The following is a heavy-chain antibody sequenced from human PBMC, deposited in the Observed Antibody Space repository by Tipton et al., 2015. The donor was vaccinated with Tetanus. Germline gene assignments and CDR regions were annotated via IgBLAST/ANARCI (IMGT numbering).Heavy chain of an antibody. CDR3: AKDPGSSSWDFYYYYYGMDV. V-gene: IGHV3-23*01. J-gene: IGHJ6*02. CDR1: GFTFSSYA. Sequence: SLRLSCAASGFTFSSYAMSWVRQAPGKGLEWVSAISGSGGSTYYADSVKGRFTISRDNSKNTLYLQMNSLRAEDTAVYYCAKDPGSSSWDFYYYYYGMDVWGQGTTVTVSS. CDR2: ISGSGGST. D-gene: IGHD6-13*01.